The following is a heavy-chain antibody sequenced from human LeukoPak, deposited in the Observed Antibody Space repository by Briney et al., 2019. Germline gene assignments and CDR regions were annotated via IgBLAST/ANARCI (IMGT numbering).Heavy chain of an antibody. D-gene: IGHD6-6*01. CDR1: GFAFSSYS. CDR3: ARGSIAAFDY. V-gene: IGHV3-21*01. J-gene: IGHJ4*02. CDR2: ISSSSSYI. Sequence: GGSLRLSCAASGFAFSSYSMNWVRQAPGKGLEWVSSISSSSSYIYYADSVKGRFTISRDNAKNSLYLQMNSLRAEDTAVYYCARGSIAAFDYWGQGTLVTVSS.